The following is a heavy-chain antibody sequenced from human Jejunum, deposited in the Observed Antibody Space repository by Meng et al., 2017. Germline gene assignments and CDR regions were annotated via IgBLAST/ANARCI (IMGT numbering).Heavy chain of an antibody. D-gene: IGHD4/OR15-4a*01. J-gene: IGHJ4*02. CDR3: ARGPNYYDNGANHLLDY. V-gene: IGHV1-8*02. CDR1: GYTSTAYY. CDR2: MTPDNGHT. Sequence: ASVKVSCKASGYTSTAYYLYWVRQAPGQGLEWMGLMTPDNGHTGYVERFQGRVTMTRDTSISTAYLELSSLDSGDTAVYYCARGPNYYDNGANHLLDYWGQGTLVTVSS.